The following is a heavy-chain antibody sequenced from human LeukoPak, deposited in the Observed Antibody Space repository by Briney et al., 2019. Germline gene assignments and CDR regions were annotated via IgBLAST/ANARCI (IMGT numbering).Heavy chain of an antibody. Sequence: GGSLRLSCAASGFTFSSYGMHWVRQAPGKGLEWVAFIRYDGSNKYYADSVKGRFTISRDNSKNTLYLQMNSLRAEDTAVYYCAKDGRNVLRYFDWLPSSGGYFDYWGQGTLVTVSS. V-gene: IGHV3-30*02. D-gene: IGHD3-9*01. CDR3: AKDGRNVLRYFDWLPSSGGYFDY. J-gene: IGHJ4*02. CDR2: IRYDGSNK. CDR1: GFTFSSYG.